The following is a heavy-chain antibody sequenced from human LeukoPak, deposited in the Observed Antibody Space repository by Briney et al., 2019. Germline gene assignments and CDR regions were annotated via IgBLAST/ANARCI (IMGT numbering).Heavy chain of an antibody. V-gene: IGHV4-59*12. Sequence: NPSETLSLTCTVSGGSISSYYWSWIRQPPGKGLEWIGYIYYSGSTNYNPSLKSRVTISVDTSKNQFSLKLSSVTAADTAVYYCARVAVAATRVFDYWGQGTLVTVSS. J-gene: IGHJ4*02. CDR2: IYYSGST. CDR1: GGSISSYY. D-gene: IGHD6-19*01. CDR3: ARVAVAATRVFDY.